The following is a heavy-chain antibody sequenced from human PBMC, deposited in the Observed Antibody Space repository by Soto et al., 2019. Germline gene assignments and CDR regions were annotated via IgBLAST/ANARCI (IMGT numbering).Heavy chain of an antibody. CDR1: GGTFSRYG. Sequence: QVQLVQSGSEVKKPGSSVKVSCKASGGTFSRYGFIWVRQVPGQGLEWMGGIIPVSGTANYAVKVQGRVTITVDKVTSTGYMELTSLRSEDTAVYFCASTGEAPEGDESGRGDAFDVWGQGTKVTVSS. CDR2: IIPVSGTA. CDR3: ASTGEAPEGDESGRGDAFDV. D-gene: IGHD1-26*01. J-gene: IGHJ3*01. V-gene: IGHV1-69*06.